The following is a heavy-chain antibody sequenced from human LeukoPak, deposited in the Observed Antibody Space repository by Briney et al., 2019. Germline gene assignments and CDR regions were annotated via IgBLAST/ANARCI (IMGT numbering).Heavy chain of an antibody. V-gene: IGHV4-61*01. CDR2: IYYSGST. CDR3: ARTQYDILTGYYTEYYFDY. D-gene: IGHD3-9*01. CDR1: GGSVSSGSYY. Sequence: PSETLSLTCTVSGGSVSSGSYYWSWIRQPPGKGLEWIGYIYYSGSTNYNPSLKSRVTISVDTSKNQFSLKLSSVTAADTAVYYCARTQYDILTGYYTEYYFDYWGQGTLVTVSS. J-gene: IGHJ4*02.